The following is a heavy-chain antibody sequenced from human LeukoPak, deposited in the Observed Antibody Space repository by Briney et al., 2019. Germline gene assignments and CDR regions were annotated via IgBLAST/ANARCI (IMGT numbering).Heavy chain of an antibody. CDR1: GFTFSSYA. CDR3: AKRLDPDSSGWYLGY. V-gene: IGHV3-30-3*02. CDR2: ISYDGSNK. Sequence: GGSLRLSCAASGFTFSSYAMHWVRQAPGKGLEWVAVISYDGSNKYYADSVKGRFTISRDNSKNTLYLQMNSLRAEDTAVYYCAKRLDPDSSGWYLGYWGQGTLVTVSS. D-gene: IGHD6-19*01. J-gene: IGHJ4*02.